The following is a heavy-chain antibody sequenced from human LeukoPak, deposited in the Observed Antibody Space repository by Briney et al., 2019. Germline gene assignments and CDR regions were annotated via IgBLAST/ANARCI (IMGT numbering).Heavy chain of an antibody. J-gene: IGHJ4*02. CDR3: AKGHSDFGTGFDL. CDR1: GFRFSDFA. Sequence: GGSLRLSCAASGFRFSDFAMSWVRQAPGKGLECVSVISASGGRTYSAESVKARFTISRDNSKNTLYLEMNSLTADDTAVYYCAKGHSDFGTGFDLWGQGTLVTVS. D-gene: IGHD4-17*01. CDR2: ISASGGRT. V-gene: IGHV3-23*01.